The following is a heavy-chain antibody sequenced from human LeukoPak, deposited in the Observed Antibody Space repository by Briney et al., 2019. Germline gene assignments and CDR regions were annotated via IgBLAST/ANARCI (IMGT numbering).Heavy chain of an antibody. V-gene: IGHV4-59*01. D-gene: IGHD2-21*01. CDR1: GGSISSYY. CDR2: IYYSGST. Sequence: KPSEILSLTCTVSGGSISSYYWSWIRQPPGKGLEWIGYIYYSGSTNYNPSLKSRVSISIDTSKNQFSLKLSSVTAADTAVYYCAGHISPNWFDPWGQGTLVTVSS. CDR3: AGHISPNWFDP. J-gene: IGHJ5*02.